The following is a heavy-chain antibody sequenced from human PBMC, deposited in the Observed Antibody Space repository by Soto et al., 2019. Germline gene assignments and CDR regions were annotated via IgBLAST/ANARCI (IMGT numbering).Heavy chain of an antibody. CDR1: GGTFSSYA. D-gene: IGHD1-26*01. Sequence: SVKVTCKASGGTFSSYAISWVRQAPGQGLEWMGGIIPIFGTANYAQKFQGRVTITADKSTSTAYMELSSLRSEDTAVYYCARGSGMGAPDGSFDIWGQGTIVTVSS. CDR3: ARGSGMGAPDGSFDI. V-gene: IGHV1-69*06. CDR2: IIPIFGTA. J-gene: IGHJ3*02.